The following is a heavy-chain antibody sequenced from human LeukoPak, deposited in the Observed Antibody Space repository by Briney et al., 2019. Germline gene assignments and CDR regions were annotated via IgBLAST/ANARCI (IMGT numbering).Heavy chain of an antibody. Sequence: PSETLSLTCAVSGYSISSGYYWGWIRQPPGKGLEWIGSIYHSGSTYYNPSLKSRVTISVDTSKNQFSLKLSSVTAADTAVYYCAKQQPGDAFDIWGQGTMVTVSS. CDR2: IYHSGST. CDR1: GYSISSGYY. D-gene: IGHD6-13*01. J-gene: IGHJ3*02. V-gene: IGHV4-38-2*01. CDR3: AKQQPGDAFDI.